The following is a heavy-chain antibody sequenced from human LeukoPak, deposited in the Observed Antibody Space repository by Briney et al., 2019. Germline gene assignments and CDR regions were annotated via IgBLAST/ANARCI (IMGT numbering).Heavy chain of an antibody. CDR1: GFAFSNYW. CDR3: VRSARHSSSGWWAFDN. D-gene: IGHD6-19*01. J-gene: IGHJ4*02. Sequence: GGSLRLSCGVSGFAFSNYWMHWVRQAPGKGLVWVSRIESDGRTTDYADSVKGRFTISRDNAESTLSLQMNGLRAEDTAVYYCVRSARHSSSGWWAFDNWGQGTLVTASS. V-gene: IGHV3-74*01. CDR2: IESDGRTT.